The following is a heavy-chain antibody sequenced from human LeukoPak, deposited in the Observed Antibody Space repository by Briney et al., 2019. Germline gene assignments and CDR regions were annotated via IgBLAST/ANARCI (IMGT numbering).Heavy chain of an antibody. CDR1: GFTFTTYA. J-gene: IGHJ4*02. D-gene: IGHD2/OR15-2a*01. V-gene: IGHV3-23*01. CDR2: ISGSGTST. Sequence: PGGSLRLSCAVSGFTFTTYAMTWVRQAPGKGLEWVSAISGSGTSTYYADSVKGRFTISRDNSKNTLYMQINSLRAEDTAIYYCSNAHFSDYWGQGTLVTVSS. CDR3: SNAHFSDY.